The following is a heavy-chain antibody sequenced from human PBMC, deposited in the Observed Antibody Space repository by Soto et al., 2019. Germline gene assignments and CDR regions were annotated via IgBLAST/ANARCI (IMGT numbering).Heavy chain of an antibody. CDR2: ISSSGSTI. D-gene: IGHD3-9*01. CDR1: GFTFSDYY. V-gene: IGHV3-11*01. J-gene: IGHJ4*02. CDR3: ARAGSKLRYFDFDY. Sequence: PGGSLRPSCAASGFTFSDYYMSWIRQDPGKGLEWVSYISSSGSTIYYADSVKGRFTISRDNAKNSLYLQMNSLRAEDTAVYYCARAGSKLRYFDFDYWGQGTLVTVSS.